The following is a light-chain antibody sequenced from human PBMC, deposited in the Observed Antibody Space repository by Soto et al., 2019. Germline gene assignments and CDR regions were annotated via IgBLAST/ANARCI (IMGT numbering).Light chain of an antibody. CDR3: QQFKSGTWT. CDR1: QSLSSN. Sequence: EIVMTQSPATLSVSPGERATLSCRASQSLSSNLAWYQQKPGQAPRLLIYGASTRATGIPAKFSGSGSGTEFTLTISSLQSEDFATYFCQQFKSGTWTFGQGTKVEVK. J-gene: IGKJ1*01. CDR2: GAS. V-gene: IGKV3-15*01.